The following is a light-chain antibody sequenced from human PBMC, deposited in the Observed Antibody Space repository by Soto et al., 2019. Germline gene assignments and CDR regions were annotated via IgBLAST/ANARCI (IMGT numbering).Light chain of an antibody. CDR1: QSVSNNY. J-gene: IGKJ1*01. V-gene: IGKV3-20*01. Sequence: EIVFAQSPGTLSLSPGERATLSCRASQSVSNNYLAWYQQKPGQAPRLLIYGASNRATGIPDRFSGSGSGTDFTLTISRLEPEDFAVYYCQQYDRSWTFGQGTKVDIK. CDR3: QQYDRSWT. CDR2: GAS.